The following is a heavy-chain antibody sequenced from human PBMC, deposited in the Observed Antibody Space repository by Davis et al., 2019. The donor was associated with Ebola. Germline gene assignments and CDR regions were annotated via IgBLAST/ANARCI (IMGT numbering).Heavy chain of an antibody. D-gene: IGHD1-26*01. Sequence: GESLKISCAASGFTFSTYAMSWVRQAPGKGLEWVSAISGSGGSTYYADSVKGRFTISSDNSKNTLYLQMNSLRAEDTAVYYCAKKWELLFDYWGQGTLVTVSS. CDR3: AKKWELLFDY. CDR1: GFTFSTYA. CDR2: ISGSGGST. V-gene: IGHV3-23*01. J-gene: IGHJ4*02.